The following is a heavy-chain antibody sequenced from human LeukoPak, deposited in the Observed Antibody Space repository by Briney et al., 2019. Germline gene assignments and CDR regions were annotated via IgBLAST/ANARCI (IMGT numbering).Heavy chain of an antibody. V-gene: IGHV4-34*01. CDR1: GGSFSGYY. Sequence: SETLSLTCAVYGGSFSGYYWSWFRQPPGKGLEWIGEINHSGSTNYNPSLKSRVTISVDTSKNQFSLKLSSVTAADTAVYYCARSDRGAFDIWGQGTMVTVSS. CDR3: ARSDRGAFDI. CDR2: INHSGST. J-gene: IGHJ3*02.